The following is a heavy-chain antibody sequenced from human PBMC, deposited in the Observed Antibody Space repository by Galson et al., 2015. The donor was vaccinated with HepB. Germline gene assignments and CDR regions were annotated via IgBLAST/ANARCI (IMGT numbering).Heavy chain of an antibody. CDR1: GFTFSSYE. D-gene: IGHD1-26*01. Sequence: SLRISCAASGFTFSSYEMNWVRQAQGKGLEWVSYISSSGSTIYYADSVKGRFTISRDNAKNSLYLQMNSLRAEDTAVYYCARGYPGWELLLSYYYCGMDVWGQGTTVTVSS. CDR3: ARGYPGWELLLSYYYCGMDV. J-gene: IGHJ6*02. V-gene: IGHV3-48*03. CDR2: ISSSGSTI.